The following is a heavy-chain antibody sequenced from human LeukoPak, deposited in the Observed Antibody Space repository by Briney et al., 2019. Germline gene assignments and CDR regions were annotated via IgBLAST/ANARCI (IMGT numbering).Heavy chain of an antibody. CDR1: GFTFDDYA. Sequence: GGSLRLSCAASGFTFDDYAMHWVRQAPGKGLEWVSGISCNSGSIGYADSVKGRFTISRDNAKNSLYLQMNSLRAEDTALYYCAKVFPYYYDSSGHFDYWGQGTLVTVSS. CDR3: AKVFPYYYDSSGHFDY. J-gene: IGHJ4*02. V-gene: IGHV3-9*01. D-gene: IGHD3-22*01. CDR2: ISCNSGSI.